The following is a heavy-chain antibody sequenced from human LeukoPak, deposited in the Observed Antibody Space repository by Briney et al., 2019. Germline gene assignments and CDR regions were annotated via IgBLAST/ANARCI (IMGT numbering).Heavy chain of an antibody. CDR3: AKILYSSGWYLGGPFDY. V-gene: IGHV3-23*01. J-gene: IGHJ4*02. Sequence: GGSLRLSCAASGFTFSSYAMSWVRQAPGKGLEWVSAISGSGGSTYYADSVKGRFTISRDNSKNTLYLQMNSLRAEDTAVYYCAKILYSSGWYLGGPFDYWGQGTLVTVSS. CDR2: ISGSGGST. CDR1: GFTFSSYA. D-gene: IGHD6-19*01.